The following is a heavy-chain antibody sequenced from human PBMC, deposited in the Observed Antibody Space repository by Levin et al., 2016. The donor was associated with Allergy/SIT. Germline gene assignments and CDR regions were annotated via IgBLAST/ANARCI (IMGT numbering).Heavy chain of an antibody. J-gene: IGHJ6*02. CDR1: GFTFSSYS. CDR3: ARDIPLSDFWSGYPFGMDV. V-gene: IGHV3-21*01. Sequence: GGSLRLSCAASGFTFSSYSMNWVRQAPGKGLEWVSSISSSSSYIYYADSVKGRFTISRDNAKNSLYLQMNSLRAEDTAVYYCARDIPLSDFWSGYPFGMDVWGQGTTVTVSS. CDR2: ISSSSSYI. D-gene: IGHD3-3*01.